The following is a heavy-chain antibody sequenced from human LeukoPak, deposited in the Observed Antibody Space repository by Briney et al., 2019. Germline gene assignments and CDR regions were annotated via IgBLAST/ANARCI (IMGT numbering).Heavy chain of an antibody. CDR1: GFTFSSYA. CDR3: AKKVMGLLLVLNTQGGGYFDY. D-gene: IGHD2-15*01. CDR2: ISGSGGST. J-gene: IGHJ4*02. Sequence: PGGSLRLSCAASGFTFSSYAMSWVRQAPGKGLEWVSAISGSGGSTYYADSVKGRFTISRDNSKNTLYLQMNSLRAEDTAVYYCAKKVMGLLLVLNTQGGGYFDYWGQGTLVTVSS. V-gene: IGHV3-23*01.